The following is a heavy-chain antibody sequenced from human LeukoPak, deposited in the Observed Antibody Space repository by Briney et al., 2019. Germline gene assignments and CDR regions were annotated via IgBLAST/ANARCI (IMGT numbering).Heavy chain of an antibody. J-gene: IGHJ4*02. V-gene: IGHV3-30*02. CDR3: ARKQQLVRGFDY. CDR1: GFTFSSYG. D-gene: IGHD6-13*01. Sequence: PGGSLRLSCAASGFTFSSYGMHWVRQAPGKGLEWVAFIRYDGSNKYYADSVKGRFTISRDNSKNTLYLQMNSLRAEDTAVYYCARKQQLVRGFDYWGQGTLVAVSP. CDR2: IRYDGSNK.